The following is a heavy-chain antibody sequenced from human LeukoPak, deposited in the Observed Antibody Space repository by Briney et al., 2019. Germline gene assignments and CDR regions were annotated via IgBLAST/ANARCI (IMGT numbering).Heavy chain of an antibody. CDR1: GGSISSSSYY. D-gene: IGHD3-22*01. CDR2: IYYSGST. J-gene: IGHJ5*02. V-gene: IGHV4-39*01. Sequence: PSETLSLTCNVSGGSISSSSYYWGWIRQPPGKGLEWIGSIYYSGSTYYNPSLKSRVTISVDTSKNQFSLRLSSVTAADTAVYYCAATKWLLLQCWFDPWGQGTLVTVSS. CDR3: AATKWLLLQCWFDP.